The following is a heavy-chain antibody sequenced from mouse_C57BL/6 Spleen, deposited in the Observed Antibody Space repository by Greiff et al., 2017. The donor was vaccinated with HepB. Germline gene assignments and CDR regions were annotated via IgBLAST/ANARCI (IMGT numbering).Heavy chain of an antibody. CDR1: GYTFTSYW. J-gene: IGHJ2*01. V-gene: IGHV1-50*01. Sequence: QVQLQQPGAELVKPGASVKLSCKASGYTFTSYWMQWVKQRPRQGLEWIGEIDPSDSYTNYNQKFKGKATLTVDTSSSTAYMQLSSLTSEDSAVYYCARREDYYFDYWGQGTTLTVSS. CDR3: ARREDYYFDY. CDR2: IDPSDSYT.